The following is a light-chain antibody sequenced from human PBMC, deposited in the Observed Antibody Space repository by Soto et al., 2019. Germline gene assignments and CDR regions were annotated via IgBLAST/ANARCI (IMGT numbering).Light chain of an antibody. J-gene: IGLJ3*02. CDR1: SSDVGRYKF. V-gene: IGLV2-23*01. CDR2: EGS. Sequence: QSALTQPASVSGSPGQSITISCTGTSSDVGRYKFVSWYQQHPGKAPKLMIYEGSKRPSGVSSRFSGSKSGNTASLTISGLQAEDEGDYHCCSYAGSSTLVFGGGTQLTVL. CDR3: CSYAGSSTLV.